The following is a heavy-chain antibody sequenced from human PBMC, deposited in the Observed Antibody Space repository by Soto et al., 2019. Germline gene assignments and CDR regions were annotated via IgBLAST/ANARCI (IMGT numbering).Heavy chain of an antibody. Sequence: QVQLVQSGAEVKKPGASVKVACKASGYKFTTYFIHWVRQAPGQGLEWMGMIHPSGDTGYGQKFRGRVTMNIDTSTNTAYMELRNLTSEDTAIYFSVRGYCTTTPCSGDFQHWGQGTLVTVSS. CDR2: IHPSGDT. CDR1: GYKFTTYF. D-gene: IGHD2-8*01. CDR3: VRGYCTTTPCSGDFQH. V-gene: IGHV1-46*01. J-gene: IGHJ1*01.